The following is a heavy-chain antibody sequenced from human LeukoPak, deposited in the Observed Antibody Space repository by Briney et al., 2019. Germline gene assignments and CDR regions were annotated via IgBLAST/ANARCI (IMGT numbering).Heavy chain of an antibody. V-gene: IGHV3-23*01. Sequence: SGGSLRLSCAASGFTFSSYAMSWVRQAPGKGLEWVSAISGSGGSTYYADSVKGRFTISRDNSKNTLYLQMNSLRAEDTAVYYCAKVGLCGGDCDNWFDPWGQGTLVTVSS. J-gene: IGHJ5*02. CDR3: AKVGLCGGDCDNWFDP. D-gene: IGHD2-21*02. CDR2: ISGSGGST. CDR1: GFTFSSYA.